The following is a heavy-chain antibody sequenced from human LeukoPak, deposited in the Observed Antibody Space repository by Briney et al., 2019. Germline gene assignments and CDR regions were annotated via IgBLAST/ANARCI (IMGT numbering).Heavy chain of an antibody. J-gene: IGHJ5*02. Sequence: GGSLRLSCAASGFTFSSYAMSWVRQAPGKGLEWVSAISGSGGSTYYADSVKGRFTISRDNSKNTLYLQMNSLRAEDTAVYYCAKDPAGIAVAGTGYWFDPWGQGTLVTVSS. D-gene: IGHD6-19*01. CDR3: AKDPAGIAVAGTGYWFDP. CDR2: ISGSGGST. V-gene: IGHV3-23*01. CDR1: GFTFSSYA.